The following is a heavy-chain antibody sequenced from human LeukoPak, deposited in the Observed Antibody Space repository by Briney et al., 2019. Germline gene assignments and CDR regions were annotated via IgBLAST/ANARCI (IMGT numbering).Heavy chain of an antibody. D-gene: IGHD5-12*01. Sequence: ASVKVSCKASGYTFTSYDINWVRQAPGQRLEWMGWVNAGNGNTKYSQKFQGRVTITRDTSASTAYMELSSLRSEDTAVYSCARGVATNRYYFDYWGQGTLVTVSS. CDR1: GYTFTSYD. CDR3: ARGVATNRYYFDY. J-gene: IGHJ4*02. V-gene: IGHV1-3*01. CDR2: VNAGNGNT.